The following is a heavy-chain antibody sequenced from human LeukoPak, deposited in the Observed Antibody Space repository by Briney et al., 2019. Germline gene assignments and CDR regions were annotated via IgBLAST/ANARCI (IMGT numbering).Heavy chain of an antibody. V-gene: IGHV1-2*02. J-gene: IGHJ4*02. Sequence: ASVKVSCKASGYIFTGYYMHWVRQAPGQGLEWMGWINPNSGDTNYAQKFQGRVTMTRDTSISTAYMELSRLRSDDTAVYYCARDRESYYDILTGYYGRELDYWGQGTLVTVSS. CDR3: ARDRESYYDILTGYYGRELDY. D-gene: IGHD3-9*01. CDR1: GYIFTGYY. CDR2: INPNSGDT.